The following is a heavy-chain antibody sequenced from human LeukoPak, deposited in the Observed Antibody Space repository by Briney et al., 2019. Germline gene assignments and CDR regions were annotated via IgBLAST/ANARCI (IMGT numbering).Heavy chain of an antibody. CDR2: INISGST. J-gene: IGHJ5*02. CDR3: ARGGNYWPQWWFDP. V-gene: IGHV4-61*02. CDR1: GDSISSGTYY. Sequence: PSETLSLTCTVSGDSISSGTYYWSWIRQPAGKGLEWIGRINISGSTNYNLSLKSRVTMSLDASKNQFSLELNSVTPADTAVYYCARGGNYWPQWWFDPWGRGTLVSVSS. D-gene: IGHD1-26*01.